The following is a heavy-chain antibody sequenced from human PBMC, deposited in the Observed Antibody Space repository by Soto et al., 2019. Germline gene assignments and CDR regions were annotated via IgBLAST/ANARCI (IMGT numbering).Heavy chain of an antibody. V-gene: IGHV4-34*01. CDR1: GGSFSGYY. J-gene: IGHJ5*02. CDR2: INHSGST. CDR3: ARGQDSYVSWFDP. D-gene: IGHD5-18*01. Sequence: SETLSLTCAVYGGSFSGYYWSWIRQPPGKGLEWIGEINHSGSTNYNPSLKSRVTISVDTSKNQFSLKLSSVTAADTAVYYCARGQDSYVSWFDPWGQGTLVTVSS.